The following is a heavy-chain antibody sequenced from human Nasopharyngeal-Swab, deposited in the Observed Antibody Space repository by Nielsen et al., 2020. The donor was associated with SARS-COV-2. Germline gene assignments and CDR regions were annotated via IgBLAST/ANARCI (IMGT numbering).Heavy chain of an antibody. CDR1: GFTFSSYA. D-gene: IGHD2-15*01. V-gene: IGHV3-23*01. CDR2: ISVSGGRI. Sequence: GESLKISCAASGFTFSSYAMSWVRQAPGKGLEWVSAISVSGGRIYYADSVKGRFTISRDNSKNTLYLQMNSLRAEDTAVYYCASVVAATVAFDIWGQGTMVTVSS. CDR3: ASVVAATVAFDI. J-gene: IGHJ3*02.